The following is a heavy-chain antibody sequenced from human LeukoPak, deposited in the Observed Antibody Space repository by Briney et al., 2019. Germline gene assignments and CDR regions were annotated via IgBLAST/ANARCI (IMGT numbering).Heavy chain of an antibody. CDR3: ARDLIAAAGTHTYYFDY. CDR2: ISYDGSNK. V-gene: IGHV3-30*04. Sequence: PGGSLRLSCAASGFTFSSYAMHWVRQAPGKGLEWVAVISYDGSNKYYADSVKGRFTISRDNSKNTLYLQMNSLRAEDTAVYYCARDLIAAAGTHTYYFDYWGQGTLVTVSS. D-gene: IGHD6-13*01. CDR1: GFTFSSYA. J-gene: IGHJ4*02.